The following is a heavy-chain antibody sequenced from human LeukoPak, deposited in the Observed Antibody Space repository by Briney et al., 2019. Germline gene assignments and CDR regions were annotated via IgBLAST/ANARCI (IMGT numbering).Heavy chain of an antibody. CDR3: ARDFPGTRVGYCGSTSCLHLNDAFDI. CDR1: GFTFDDYG. CDR2: INWNGGST. V-gene: IGHV3-20*04. Sequence: GGSLRLSCAASGFTFDDYGMSWVRHAPGKGLEWVSGINWNGGSTVYADSVKGRFTISRDNAKNSLYLQMNSLRAEDTALYYCARDFPGTRVGYCGSTSCLHLNDAFDIWGQGTMVTVSS. D-gene: IGHD2-2*01. J-gene: IGHJ3*02.